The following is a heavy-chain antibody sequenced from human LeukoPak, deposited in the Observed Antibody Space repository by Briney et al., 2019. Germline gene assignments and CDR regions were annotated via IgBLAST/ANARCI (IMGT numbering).Heavy chain of an antibody. CDR2: MNPNSGNT. D-gene: IGHD6-13*01. CDR3: ARAGIAALRARPRYYYMDV. CDR1: GYTFTNYD. J-gene: IGHJ6*03. Sequence: GASVKVSCKASGYTFTNYDINWVRQATGQGLEWMGWMNPNSGNTGYAQKFQGRVTMTRNTSISTAYMELSSLRSEDTAVYYCARAGIAALRARPRYYYMDVWGKGTTVTVSS. V-gene: IGHV1-8*01.